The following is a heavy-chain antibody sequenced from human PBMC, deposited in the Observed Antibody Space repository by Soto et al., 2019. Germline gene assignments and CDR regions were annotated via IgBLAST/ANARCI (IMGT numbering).Heavy chain of an antibody. J-gene: IGHJ3*02. V-gene: IGHV3-23*01. CDR2: ISGSGDST. CDR1: GFTFSSYA. CDR3: ATYYYDSSGYFPNEAFDI. D-gene: IGHD3-22*01. Sequence: GGSLRLSCAASGFTFSSYAMTWVRQAPGKGLEWVSAISGSGDSTYYTDSVKGRFSISRDNSKNTLYLQMNSLRAEDTAVYYCATYYYDSSGYFPNEAFDIWGQGTMVTVSS.